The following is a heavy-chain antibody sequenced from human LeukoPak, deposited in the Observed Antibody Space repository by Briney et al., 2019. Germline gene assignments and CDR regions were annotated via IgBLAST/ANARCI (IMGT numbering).Heavy chain of an antibody. V-gene: IGHV3-7*01. CDR3: ASLGAITGTRFDY. Sequence: GGSLRLSCEGSAFIFSGHWMNWVRQTPGKGLEWVASIKEDGSERQYVDSVKGRFSISRDNTKGSLFLQLNSLRAEDTAVYYCASLGAITGTRFDYWGQGTLVTVSS. CDR1: AFIFSGHW. CDR2: IKEDGSER. J-gene: IGHJ4*02. D-gene: IGHD1-7*01.